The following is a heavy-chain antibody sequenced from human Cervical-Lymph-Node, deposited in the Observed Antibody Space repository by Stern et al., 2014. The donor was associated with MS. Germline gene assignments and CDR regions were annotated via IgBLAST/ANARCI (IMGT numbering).Heavy chain of an antibody. Sequence: QLVQSGAEVKMPGASVKVSCKASGYMLTNYFMHWVRQAPGQGLEWMGVINPTSGRISYAQKLQGRVTMTSDTSTSTVYMELGSLTSEDTAVYYCARDFEVVSTIRGMNVWGQGTTVTVSS. D-gene: IGHD2-21*02. CDR1: GYMLTNYF. V-gene: IGHV1-46*01. CDR2: INPTSGRI. J-gene: IGHJ6*02. CDR3: ARDFEVVSTIRGMNV.